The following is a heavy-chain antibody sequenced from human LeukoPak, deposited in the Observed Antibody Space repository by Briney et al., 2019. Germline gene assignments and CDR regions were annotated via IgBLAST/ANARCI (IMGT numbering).Heavy chain of an antibody. CDR3: ARFFRSFSTVTVPDY. Sequence: SETLSLTCTVSGSSVSSSSHYWGWIRQPPGKRLEWIGSIYYSGSTYYNPSLKSRVTLSVDTSKNQLSLKVSSVTVADTAVYFCARFFRSFSTVTVPDYWGQGTLVTVSS. D-gene: IGHD4-17*01. V-gene: IGHV4-39*01. CDR1: GSSVSSSSHY. J-gene: IGHJ4*02. CDR2: IYYSGST.